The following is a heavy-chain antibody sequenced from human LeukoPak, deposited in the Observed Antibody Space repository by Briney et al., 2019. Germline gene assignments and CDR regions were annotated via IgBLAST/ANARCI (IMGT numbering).Heavy chain of an antibody. J-gene: IGHJ6*03. CDR3: ATETGHTQLGGFNYYYYYMDV. V-gene: IGHV4-4*07. CDR2: INSNGTP. D-gene: IGHD1-1*01. Sequence: SETLSLTCTVSGGSMSSYYWRWIRQPAGKGLEWIGRINSNGTPNYNPSLKSRVTLSVHTSKSRLSLRMISVTDAYTTLYYCATETGHTQLGGFNYYYYYMDVWGKGTTVTVSS. CDR1: GGSMSSYY.